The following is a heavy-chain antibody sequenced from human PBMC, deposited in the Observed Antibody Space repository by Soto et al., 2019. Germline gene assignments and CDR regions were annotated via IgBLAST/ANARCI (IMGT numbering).Heavy chain of an antibody. J-gene: IGHJ5*02. CDR2: ISSDSTI. CDR3: ARETQWLNWFDP. V-gene: IGHV3-48*01. CDR1: GFTFSNYS. Sequence: EVQLVESGGGLVQPGGSLRLSCAASGFTFSNYSMNWVRQAPGKGLEWVSYISSDSTIYYADSVKGRFTISRDNAKNSLYLQMNGLRAEDTAVYYCARETQWLNWFDPWGQGTLVTVSS. D-gene: IGHD6-19*01.